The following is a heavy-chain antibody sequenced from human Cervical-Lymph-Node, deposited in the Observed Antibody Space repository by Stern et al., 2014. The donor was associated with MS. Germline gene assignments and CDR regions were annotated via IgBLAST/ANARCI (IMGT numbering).Heavy chain of an antibody. CDR1: GGTFSNTV. V-gene: IGHV1-69*01. D-gene: IGHD5-18*01. Sequence: QLQLQESGAEVKKPGSSVKVSCTASGGTFSNTVISWLRQAPGQGPEWMGGILPVFGTSNYAKRFQGRVTITADESTSTSYMELSSLRSEDTAVYYCAKERGNSYGFDYWGQGSLVTVSS. CDR2: ILPVFGTS. CDR3: AKERGNSYGFDY. J-gene: IGHJ4*02.